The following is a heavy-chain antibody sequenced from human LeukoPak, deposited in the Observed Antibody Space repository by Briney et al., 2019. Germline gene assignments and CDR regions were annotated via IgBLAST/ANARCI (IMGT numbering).Heavy chain of an antibody. J-gene: IGHJ2*01. D-gene: IGHD6-13*01. CDR1: GDSVSSNSAA. Sequence: SQTLSLTCAISGDSVSSNSAAWNWIRQSPSRGLEWRGRTYYRSKWYNDYAVSVKSRITINPDTSKNQFSLQLNSVTPEDTAVYYCARDRGYSSSWGYWYFDLWGRGTLVTVSS. V-gene: IGHV6-1*01. CDR2: TYYRSKWYN. CDR3: ARDRGYSSSWGYWYFDL.